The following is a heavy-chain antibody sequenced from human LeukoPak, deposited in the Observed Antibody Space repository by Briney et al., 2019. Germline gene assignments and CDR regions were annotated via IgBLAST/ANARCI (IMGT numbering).Heavy chain of an antibody. CDR1: GRTFSSYA. Sequence: SVKVSCKSSGRTFSSYAISWVRQAPGQGLEWMGGIIPIFGTANYAQKFQGRVTITADESTSPAYMELSSLRSEDTAVYYCARGRVVAATSWFDPWGQGTLVTVSS. CDR3: ARGRVVAATSWFDP. J-gene: IGHJ5*02. CDR2: IIPIFGTA. V-gene: IGHV1-69*13. D-gene: IGHD2-15*01.